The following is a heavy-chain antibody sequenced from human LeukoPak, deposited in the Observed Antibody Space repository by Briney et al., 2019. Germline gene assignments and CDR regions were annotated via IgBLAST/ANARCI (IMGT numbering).Heavy chain of an antibody. CDR2: IRYDGSNK. Sequence: GGSLRLSCVASGFTFSSYGMHWVRQTPGKGLEWVAFIRYDGSNKYYADSVKGRFTISRDNSKNTLYLQMNSLRAEDTAVYYCAKVGVSPFYYYYYMDVWGKGTTVTVSS. CDR3: AKVGVSPFYYYYYMDV. CDR1: GFTFSSYG. V-gene: IGHV3-30*02. D-gene: IGHD3-16*01. J-gene: IGHJ6*03.